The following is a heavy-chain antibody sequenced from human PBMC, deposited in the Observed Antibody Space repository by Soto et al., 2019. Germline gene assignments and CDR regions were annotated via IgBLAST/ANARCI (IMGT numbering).Heavy chain of an antibody. CDR1: GFTFSRSA. V-gene: IGHV3-21*01. CDR3: ATDPFGGGDSELFDL. D-gene: IGHD2-21*02. Sequence: EVQLVESGGGLVKPGGSLRLSCAASGFTFSRSAMNWVRQAPGKGLEWVSSISGSWSPIYYADAVKGRFTISRDNAKKSLYLQMNSLRAEDTAVYYCATDPFGGGDSELFDLWGQGTLVTVSS. CDR2: ISGSWSPI. J-gene: IGHJ5*02.